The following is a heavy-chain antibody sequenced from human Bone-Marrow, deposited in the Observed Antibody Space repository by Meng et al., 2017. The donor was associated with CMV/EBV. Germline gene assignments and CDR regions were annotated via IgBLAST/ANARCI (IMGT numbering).Heavy chain of an antibody. CDR1: GFTFTNYA. D-gene: IGHD6-13*01. CDR3: AKDLAADDYYYGIDV. CDR2: ISSVDNRA. Sequence: GGSLRLSCVASGFTFTNYAMGWVRQAPGKGLEWVSTISSVDNRAYYADSVKGRFTISRDNSKNTVYLQMNSLRVEDTAVYYCAKDLAADDYYYGIDVWGQGTTVTVSS. V-gene: IGHV3-23*01. J-gene: IGHJ6*02.